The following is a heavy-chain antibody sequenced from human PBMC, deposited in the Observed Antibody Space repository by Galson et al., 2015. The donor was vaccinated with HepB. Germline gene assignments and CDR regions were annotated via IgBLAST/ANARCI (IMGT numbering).Heavy chain of an antibody. CDR3: VATPQGYGMDV. V-gene: IGHV5-10-1*01. J-gene: IGHJ6*02. Sequence: QSGAEVKKPGESLRISCQGSGYTFTNYWISWVRQKPGKGLEWMLNINPSDSYTNYNPSFQGHVSISADKSINTAYLQWSSLQASDTAMYYCVATPQGYGMDVWGHGTTVTVPS. CDR2: INPSDSYT. CDR1: GYTFTNYW.